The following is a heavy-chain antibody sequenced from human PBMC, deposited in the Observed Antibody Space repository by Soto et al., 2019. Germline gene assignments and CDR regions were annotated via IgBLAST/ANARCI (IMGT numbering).Heavy chain of an antibody. CDR2: ISAYNGNT. CDR1: GYTFTSYG. CDR3: ARVRRDLLRFGEVRHY. J-gene: IGHJ4*02. V-gene: IGHV1-18*01. D-gene: IGHD3-10*01. Sequence: ASVKVSWKASGYTFTSYGISWVRQAPGQGLEWMGWISAYNGNTKYAQKLQGRVTMTTDTSTSTAYMELRSLRSDDTAVYYCARVRRDLLRFGEVRHYWGQGTLVTGSS.